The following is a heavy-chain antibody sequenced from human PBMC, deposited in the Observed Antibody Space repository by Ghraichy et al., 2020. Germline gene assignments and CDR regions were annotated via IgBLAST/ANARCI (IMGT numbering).Heavy chain of an antibody. CDR1: GFTFSNYT. J-gene: IGHJ6*02. CDR3: ARDRGEVPGDSRYDYFHAMDV. Sequence: GGSLRLSCAASGFTFSNYTLNWVRQAPGKGLEWVAYVSGSGRTKHYADSVKGRFTISRDNAANSLYLQMDSLRDEDTAVYYCARDRGEVPGDSRYDYFHAMDVWGQGTTVTVSS. D-gene: IGHD2-2*01. V-gene: IGHV3-48*02. CDR2: VSGSGRTK.